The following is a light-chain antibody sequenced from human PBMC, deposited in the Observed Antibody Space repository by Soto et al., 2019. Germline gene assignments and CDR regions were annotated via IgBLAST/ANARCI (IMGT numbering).Light chain of an antibody. CDR2: GAS. CDR3: QQYGSPPQT. V-gene: IGKV3-20*01. J-gene: IGKJ1*01. Sequence: EIVLTQSPGTLSLSPGERATLFCRASQSVSSNYLNWFQQKPGQAPRLLIYGASSRATGIPDRISGSGSGTDFTLTISRLEPEDFAVYYCQQYGSPPQTFGQGTKVDIK. CDR1: QSVSSNY.